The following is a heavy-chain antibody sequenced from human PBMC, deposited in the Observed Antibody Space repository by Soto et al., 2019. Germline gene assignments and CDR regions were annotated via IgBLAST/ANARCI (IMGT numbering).Heavy chain of an antibody. V-gene: IGHV4-59*01. Sequence: QVQLQESGPGLVKPSETLSLTCTVSGVSISSSYWSWIRQPPGKGLEWIGYIYNSGGTNYNPSLKSRVTISVDTSKNQVSLGLSSVTAADTAVYYCARDRAFCSCRSCYSPPDYYYYMDVWGKGTTVTVS. J-gene: IGHJ6*03. D-gene: IGHD2-15*01. CDR2: IYNSGGT. CDR3: ARDRAFCSCRSCYSPPDYYYYMDV. CDR1: GVSISSSY.